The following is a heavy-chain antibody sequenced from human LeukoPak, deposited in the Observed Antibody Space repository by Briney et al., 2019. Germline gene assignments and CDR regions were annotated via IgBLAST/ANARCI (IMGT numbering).Heavy chain of an antibody. Sequence: ASVTVSCKASGYTFTNYDISWVRQAPGQGLEWMGWISPYNGNTNYAQTFQGRVTMTTHTSTSTAYMELRSLRSDDTAVYYCATDHRQSSSSSYYYYMDVWGTGTTVTVSS. CDR1: GYTFTNYD. CDR2: ISPYNGNT. V-gene: IGHV1-18*01. D-gene: IGHD6-6*01. J-gene: IGHJ6*03. CDR3: ATDHRQSSSSSYYYYMDV.